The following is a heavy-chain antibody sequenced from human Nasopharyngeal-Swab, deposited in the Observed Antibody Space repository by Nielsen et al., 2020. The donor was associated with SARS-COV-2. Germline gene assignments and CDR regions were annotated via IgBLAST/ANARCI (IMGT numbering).Heavy chain of an antibody. Sequence: GESLKISCAASGFTFSSYWMHRVRQAPGKGLVWVSRINSDGSSTSYADSVKGRFTISRDNAKNTLYLQMNSLRAEDTAVYYCARSEYWYSGSYGADYWGQGTLVTVSS. CDR1: GFTFSSYW. D-gene: IGHD1-26*01. V-gene: IGHV3-74*01. J-gene: IGHJ4*02. CDR2: INSDGSST. CDR3: ARSEYWYSGSYGADY.